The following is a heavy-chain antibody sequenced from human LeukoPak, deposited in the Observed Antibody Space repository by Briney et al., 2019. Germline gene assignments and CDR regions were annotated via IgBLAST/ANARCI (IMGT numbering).Heavy chain of an antibody. J-gene: IGHJ4*02. CDR3: AREYDYYFDY. V-gene: IGHV4-31*03. D-gene: IGHD2-21*02. Sequence: SETLSLTCTVSGGSISSGGYYWSRIRQHPGKGLEWIGYIYYSGSTYYNPSLKSRVTISVDTSKNQFSLKLSSVTAADTAVYYCAREYDYYFDYWGQGTLVTVSS. CDR2: IYYSGST. CDR1: GGSISSGGYY.